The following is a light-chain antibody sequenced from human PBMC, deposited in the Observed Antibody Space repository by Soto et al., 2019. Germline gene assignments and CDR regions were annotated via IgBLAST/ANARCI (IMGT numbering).Light chain of an antibody. J-gene: IGKJ1*01. Sequence: EIVMTQSPATLSVSPGERATLSCRASQSVSSNLASYQQKPGQAPSRLIYGASTRATGIPARFSGSGAAREVTLTISSLQSQDFAVYYCQQYNNWPPWTFGQGTKVEIK. V-gene: IGKV3-15*01. CDR3: QQYNNWPPWT. CDR2: GAS. CDR1: QSVSSN.